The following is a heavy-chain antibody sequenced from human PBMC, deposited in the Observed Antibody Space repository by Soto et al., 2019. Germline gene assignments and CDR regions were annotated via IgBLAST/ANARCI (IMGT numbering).Heavy chain of an antibody. Sequence: QVQLVQSGAEVKKPGSSVKVSCKASVGTFSSYAISWVRQAPGQGLEWIGGIIPIFGTANYAQKFQGRVTITADESTSTAYMELSSLRSEDTAVYYCATEVMVRGVLSVFDYWGQGTLVTVSS. J-gene: IGHJ4*02. CDR2: IIPIFGTA. CDR3: ATEVMVRGVLSVFDY. V-gene: IGHV1-69*01. D-gene: IGHD3-10*01. CDR1: VGTFSSYA.